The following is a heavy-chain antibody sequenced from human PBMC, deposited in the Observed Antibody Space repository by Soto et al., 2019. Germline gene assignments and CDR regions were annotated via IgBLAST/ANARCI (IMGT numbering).Heavy chain of an antibody. CDR1: GGTFSSYT. Sequence: PSVKVSCKASGGTFSSYTISWVRQAPGQGLEWMGRIIPILGKANYAQKFQGRVTITTNNSRSTAYMELSSLRSEDTAVYYCARSRRQLWNRPDYWGQGTLVTVSA. J-gene: IGHJ4*02. CDR2: IIPILGKA. V-gene: IGHV1-69*02. D-gene: IGHD5-18*01. CDR3: ARSRRQLWNRPDY.